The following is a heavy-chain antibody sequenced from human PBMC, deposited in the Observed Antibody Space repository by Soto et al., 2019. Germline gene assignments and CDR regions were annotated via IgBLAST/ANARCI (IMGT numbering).Heavy chain of an antibody. Sequence: ASVKVSCKASGYTFTGYYVHWVREAPGQGLEWMGWINPETGGTSYAQKFQGRVTLSRDTSINTAYLELSSLRFDDAAVYFCARERFQVISDGMDVWGQGATVTVSS. CDR3: ARERFQVISDGMDV. D-gene: IGHD2-21*01. J-gene: IGHJ6*02. CDR1: GYTFTGYY. V-gene: IGHV1-2*02. CDR2: INPETGGT.